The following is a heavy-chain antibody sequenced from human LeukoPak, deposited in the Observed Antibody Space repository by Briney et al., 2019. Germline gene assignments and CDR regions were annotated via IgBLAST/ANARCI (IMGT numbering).Heavy chain of an antibody. J-gene: IGHJ4*02. Sequence: GGSLRLSCAASGFTFSDYYMSWIRQAPGKGLEWVSYISSSGSTIYYADSVKGRFTISRDNAKNSLYLQMNSLRAEDTAVYYCAKARIAAAEPLLDYWGQGTLVTVSS. CDR2: ISSSGSTI. CDR1: GFTFSDYY. D-gene: IGHD6-13*01. CDR3: AKARIAAAEPLLDY. V-gene: IGHV3-11*01.